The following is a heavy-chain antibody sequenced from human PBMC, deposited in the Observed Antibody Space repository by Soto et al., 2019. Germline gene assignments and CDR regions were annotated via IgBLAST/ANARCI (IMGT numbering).Heavy chain of an antibody. Sequence: GGSLRLSCAASGFTFNTYAMGWVRQAPGKGLEWVSAIAGSGSGTYYAGSVRGRFTISRDNSMNTVYLQMNSLRAEDTAVYYCAKAYDTSAYRYERDSDYWGQGTLGTVSS. J-gene: IGHJ4*02. CDR1: GFTFNTYA. V-gene: IGHV3-23*01. CDR3: AKAYDTSAYRYERDSDY. D-gene: IGHD3-22*01. CDR2: IAGSGSGT.